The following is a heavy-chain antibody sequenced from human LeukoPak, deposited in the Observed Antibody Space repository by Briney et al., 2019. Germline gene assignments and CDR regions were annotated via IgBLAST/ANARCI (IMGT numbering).Heavy chain of an antibody. CDR2: ISSSSSYI. Sequence: GGSLRLSCAASGFTFSSYSMNWVRQAPGKGLEWVSSISSSSSYIYYADSVKGRFTISRDNAKNSLYLQMNSLRAEDTAMYYCARIDILTAFDYWGQGTLVTVSS. CDR1: GFTFSSYS. J-gene: IGHJ4*02. V-gene: IGHV3-21*01. CDR3: ARIDILTAFDY. D-gene: IGHD3-9*01.